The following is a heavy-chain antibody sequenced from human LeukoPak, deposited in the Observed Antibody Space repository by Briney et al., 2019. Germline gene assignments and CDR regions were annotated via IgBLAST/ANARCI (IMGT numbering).Heavy chain of an antibody. V-gene: IGHV3-7*01. J-gene: IGHJ4*02. CDR1: GFTFSSYW. D-gene: IGHD3-22*01. CDR3: ARGKPYYYDSSGSDY. Sequence: GGSLRLSCAASGFTFSSYWMSWVRRAPGKGLEWVANIKQDGSEKYYVDSVKGRFTISRDNAKNSLYLQMNSLRAEDTAVYYCARGKPYYYDSSGSDYWGQGTLVTVSS. CDR2: IKQDGSEK.